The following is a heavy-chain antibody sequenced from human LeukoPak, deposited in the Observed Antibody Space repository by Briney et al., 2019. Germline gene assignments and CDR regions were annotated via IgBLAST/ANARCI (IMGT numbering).Heavy chain of an antibody. CDR2: IYTSGST. CDR1: GGSISSYY. CDR3: ARELWFGDGDYFDY. Sequence: PSETLSLTCTVSGGSISSYYWSWIRQPAGKGLEWIGRIYTSGSTNYNPSLKSRVTMSVDTSKNQFSLKLSSVTAADTAVYYCARELWFGDGDYFDYWGQGTLVTVSS. V-gene: IGHV4-4*07. J-gene: IGHJ4*02. D-gene: IGHD3-10*01.